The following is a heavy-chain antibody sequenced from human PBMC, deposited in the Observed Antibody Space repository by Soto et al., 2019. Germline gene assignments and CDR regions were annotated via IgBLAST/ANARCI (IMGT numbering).Heavy chain of an antibody. D-gene: IGHD4-17*01. J-gene: IGHJ4*02. Sequence: QVQLQQWGAGLLKPSETLSLTCAVYGGSFSGYYWSWIRQPPGKGLEWIGEINHSGSTNYNPSLRSRVTISVDTSKKQFSLKLSYVTAADTAVYYCARNPIGDYASYWGQGTLVTVSS. CDR3: ARNPIGDYASY. V-gene: IGHV4-34*01. CDR2: INHSGST. CDR1: GGSFSGYY.